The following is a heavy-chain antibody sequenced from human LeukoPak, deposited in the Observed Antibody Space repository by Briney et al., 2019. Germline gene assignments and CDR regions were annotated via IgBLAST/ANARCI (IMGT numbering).Heavy chain of an antibody. Sequence: NPGGSLRLSCAASGFTFSSYAMHWVRQAPGKGLEGVAVISYDGSNKYYADSVKGRFTISRDNSKNTLYLQMNSLRAEDTAVYYCARARYYYDTPLDYWGQGTLVTVSS. V-gene: IGHV3-30*04. CDR2: ISYDGSNK. J-gene: IGHJ4*02. D-gene: IGHD3-22*01. CDR3: ARARYYYDTPLDY. CDR1: GFTFSSYA.